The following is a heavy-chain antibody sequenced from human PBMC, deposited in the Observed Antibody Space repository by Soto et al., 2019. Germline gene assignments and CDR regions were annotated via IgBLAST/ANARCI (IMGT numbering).Heavy chain of an antibody. Sequence: GGSLRLSCAASGFTFSGSAMHWVRQASGKGLEWVGRIRSKANSYATAYAASVKGRFTISRDDSKNTAYLQMNSLKTEDTAVYYCTSMVRGVGDYFDYWGQGTLVTVSS. D-gene: IGHD3-10*01. CDR3: TSMVRGVGDYFDY. V-gene: IGHV3-73*01. CDR2: IRSKANSYAT. CDR1: GFTFSGSA. J-gene: IGHJ4*02.